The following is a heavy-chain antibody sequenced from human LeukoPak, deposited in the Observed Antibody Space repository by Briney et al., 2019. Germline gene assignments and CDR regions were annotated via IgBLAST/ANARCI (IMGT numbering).Heavy chain of an antibody. CDR3: AKDRRYYGSGTEAFDI. V-gene: IGHV3-66*01. CDR1: GFTVSSNY. Sequence: GGSLRLSCAASGFTVSSNYMSWVRQAPGKGLEWVSVIYSGGSTYYADSVKGRFTISRDNSKNTLYLQMNSLRAEDTAVYYCAKDRRYYGSGTEAFDIWGQGTMVTVSS. D-gene: IGHD3-10*01. CDR2: IYSGGST. J-gene: IGHJ3*02.